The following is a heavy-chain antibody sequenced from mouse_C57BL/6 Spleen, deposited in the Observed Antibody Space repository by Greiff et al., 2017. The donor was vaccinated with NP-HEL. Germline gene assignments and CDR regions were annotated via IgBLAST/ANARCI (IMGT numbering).Heavy chain of an antibody. V-gene: IGHV14-1*01. CDR1: GFNIKDYY. CDR2: IDPEDGDA. Sequence: VQLQQSGAELVRPGASVKLSCTASGFNIKDYYMHWVKQRPEQGLEWIGRIDPEDGDAEYAPKFQGKATMTADTSSNTAYLQLSSLTSEDTAVYYCTTGLFTPRFAYWGQGTLVTVSA. D-gene: IGHD1-1*01. J-gene: IGHJ3*01. CDR3: TTGLFTPRFAY.